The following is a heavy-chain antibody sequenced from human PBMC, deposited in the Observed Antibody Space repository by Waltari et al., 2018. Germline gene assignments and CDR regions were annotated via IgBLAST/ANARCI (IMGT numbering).Heavy chain of an antibody. J-gene: IGHJ4*02. D-gene: IGHD6-19*01. CDR3: ARHKFAAVAGVDY. Sequence: QVQLQQWGAGLLKPSETLSLTCAVYGGSFSGYYWSWIRQPPGKGLEWIGEINHSGSTTSNPSLKSRVTISVDTSKNQFSLKLSSVTAADTAVYYCARHKFAAVAGVDYWGQGTLVTVSS. CDR1: GGSFSGYY. CDR2: INHSGST. V-gene: IGHV4-34*01.